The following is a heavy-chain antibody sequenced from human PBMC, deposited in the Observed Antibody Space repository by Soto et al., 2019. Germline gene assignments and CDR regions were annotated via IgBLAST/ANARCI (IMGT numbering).Heavy chain of an antibody. Sequence: QVQLQESGPGLVKSSGTLSLTCAVSGGSVSSSNWWSWVRQPPGKGLEWIGEIYHSGSTSYNPSLRSLVTISADQTTNQFSLKLSTVTAADTAVYYCARAKGMGYSDAFDIWGQGTMVTVSS. CDR1: GGSVSSSNW. CDR2: IYHSGST. D-gene: IGHD2-15*01. V-gene: IGHV4-4*02. J-gene: IGHJ3*02. CDR3: ARAKGMGYSDAFDI.